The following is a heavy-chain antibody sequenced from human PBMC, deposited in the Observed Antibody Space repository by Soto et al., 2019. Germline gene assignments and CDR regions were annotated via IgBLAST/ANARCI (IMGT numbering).Heavy chain of an antibody. CDR2: IYATGTT. D-gene: IGHD1-1*01. J-gene: IGHJ5*02. CDR1: GASISGFY. V-gene: IGHV4-4*07. CDR3: VRDGTKTLRDWFDP. Sequence: PSETLSLTCTVCGASISGFYWSWIRKSAGKGLEWIGRIYATGTTDYNPSLKSRVMILVETSKKQFSLKLRSVTAADTAVYYCVRDGTKTLRDWFDPWGQGISVTVSS.